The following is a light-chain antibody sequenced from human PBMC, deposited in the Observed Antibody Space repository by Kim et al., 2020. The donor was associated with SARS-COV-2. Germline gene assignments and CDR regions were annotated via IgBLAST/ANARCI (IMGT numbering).Light chain of an antibody. J-gene: IGKJ1*01. CDR3: QQYGSLPWT. CDR1: QSVRSNY. V-gene: IGKV3-20*01. Sequence: EIVLTQSPGTLSLSPGERATLSCGASQSVRSNYLAWYQQKPGQAPRLLTYGASSRATGIPDRFSGSGSGTDFTLTIIRLEPEDFAVYYCQQYGSLPWTFAQGTKVEIK. CDR2: GAS.